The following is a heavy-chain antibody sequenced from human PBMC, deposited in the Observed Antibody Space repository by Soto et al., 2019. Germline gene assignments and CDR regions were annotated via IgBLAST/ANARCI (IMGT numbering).Heavy chain of an antibody. V-gene: IGHV4-30-4*01. D-gene: IGHD6-19*01. CDR3: ARAEFNSVWFPFDS. Sequence: SVTLSLTCTVSGVSINSGDNFWSWIRQPPGKGLEWMGYIYYTGSTYYNPSLNRRITMSVDMSKNQFSLRLTSVTAADTALYFCARAEFNSVWFPFDSWGQGTLVTVSS. CDR2: IYYTGST. J-gene: IGHJ4*02. CDR1: GVSINSGDNF.